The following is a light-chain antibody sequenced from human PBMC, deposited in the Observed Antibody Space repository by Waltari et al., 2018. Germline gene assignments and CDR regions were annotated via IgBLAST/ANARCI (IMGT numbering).Light chain of an antibody. V-gene: IGLV4-69*01. CDR3: QTWGTGIRV. CDR1: SGHSNYA. J-gene: IGLJ3*02. Sequence: QLVLTQSPSASASLGASVQLTCTLSSGHSNYAIAWHHQEPEKGPRYLMKLNSDGTHNKGDGIPDRFSGSSSGSERYLTISSLQSEDEADYDCQTWGTGIRVFGGGTKVTVL. CDR2: LNSDGTH.